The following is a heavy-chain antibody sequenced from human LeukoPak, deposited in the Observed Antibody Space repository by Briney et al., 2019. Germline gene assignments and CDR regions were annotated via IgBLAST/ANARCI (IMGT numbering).Heavy chain of an antibody. D-gene: IGHD5-12*01. CDR3: ARDPSYGGYAWYYFDY. Sequence: PGGSLRLSCAASGFTFSSYSMNWVRQAPGKGLEWVSSISSSSSYIYYADSVKGRFTISRDNAKNSLYLQMNSLRAEDTAVYYCARDPSYGGYAWYYFDYWGQGTLVTVSS. V-gene: IGHV3-21*01. CDR2: ISSSSSYI. CDR1: GFTFSSYS. J-gene: IGHJ4*02.